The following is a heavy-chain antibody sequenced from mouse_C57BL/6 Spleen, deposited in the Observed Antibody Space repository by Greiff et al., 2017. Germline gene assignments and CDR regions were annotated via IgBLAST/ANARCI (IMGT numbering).Heavy chain of an antibody. D-gene: IGHD1-1*01. CDR3: ARALLLRSHFDY. J-gene: IGHJ2*01. CDR2: IYPGDGDT. CDR1: GFAFSSYW. V-gene: IGHV1-80*01. Sequence: QVQLQQSGAELVKPGASVKISCKASGFAFSSYWMNWVNQRPGRGLEWIGQIYPGDGDTNYNGKFKGKATLTADKSSSTAYMQLSSLTSEDSAVYFCARALLLRSHFDYWGQGTTLTVSS.